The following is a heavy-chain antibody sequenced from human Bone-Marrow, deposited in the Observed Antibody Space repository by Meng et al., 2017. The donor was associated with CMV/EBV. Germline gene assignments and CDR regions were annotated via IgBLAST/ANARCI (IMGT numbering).Heavy chain of an antibody. CDR3: AREVMVPAASHSDAFDI. D-gene: IGHD2-2*01. J-gene: IGHJ3*02. V-gene: IGHV3-11*01. CDR1: GFTFSDYY. CDR2: ISSSGSTI. Sequence: GGSLRLSCAASGFTFSDYYMSWIRQAPGKGLEWVSYISSSGSTIYYADSVKGRFTISRDNAKNSLYLQMNSLRAEDTAVYYCAREVMVPAASHSDAFDIWGQRTMVTASS.